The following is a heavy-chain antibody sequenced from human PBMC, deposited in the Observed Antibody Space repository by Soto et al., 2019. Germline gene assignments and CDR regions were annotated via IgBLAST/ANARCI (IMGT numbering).Heavy chain of an antibody. V-gene: IGHV1-2*04. CDR3: ARGGNCSSTSCYRPYYYGMDV. CDR2: INPNSGGT. J-gene: IGHJ6*02. Sequence: GASVKVSCKAAGYTFIGYYMHWVRQAPGQGLEWMGWINPNSGGTNYAQKFQGWVTMTRDTSISTAYMELSRLRSDDTAVYYCARGGNCSSTSCYRPYYYGMDVWGQGTTVTVSS. D-gene: IGHD2-2*02. CDR1: GYTFIGYY.